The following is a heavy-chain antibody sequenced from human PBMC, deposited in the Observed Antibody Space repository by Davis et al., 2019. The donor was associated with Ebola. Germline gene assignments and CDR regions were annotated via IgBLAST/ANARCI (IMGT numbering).Heavy chain of an antibody. CDR1: GFTFSSYW. J-gene: IGHJ4*02. CDR2: IRQDGSDK. V-gene: IGHV3-7*01. Sequence: PGGSLRLSCAVSGFTFSSYWMTWVRLVPGKGLEWVANIRQDGSDKQYVGSVEGRFTISRDNAKSSLYLQMNSLRVEDTGVYYCTRFSRGELENYWGQGTLVTVSS. CDR3: TRFSRGELENY. D-gene: IGHD3-10*01.